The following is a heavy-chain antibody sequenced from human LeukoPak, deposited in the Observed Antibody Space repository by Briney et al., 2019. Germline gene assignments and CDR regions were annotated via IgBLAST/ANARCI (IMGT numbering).Heavy chain of an antibody. CDR2: INHSGST. Sequence: SETLSLTCAVYGGSFSGYYWSWLRQPPGKGLEWIGEINHSGSTNYNPSLKSRVTISVDTSKNQFSLKLSSVTAADTAVYYCARGPWRYQLLSSLRPTGENYFDYWGQGTLVTVSS. CDR1: GGSFSGYY. V-gene: IGHV4-34*01. J-gene: IGHJ4*02. D-gene: IGHD2-2*01. CDR3: ARGPWRYQLLSSLRPTGENYFDY.